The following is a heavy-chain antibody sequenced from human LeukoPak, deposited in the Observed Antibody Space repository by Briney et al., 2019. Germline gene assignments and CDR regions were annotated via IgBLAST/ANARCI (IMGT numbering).Heavy chain of an antibody. Sequence: GGSLGLSCAASGFTFSSYSMNWVRQAPGKGLEWVSSISSSSSYIYYADSVKGRFTISRDNAKNSLYLQMNSLRAEDTAVYYCARVAVTMIVVVPHYYYMDVWGKGTTVTVSS. V-gene: IGHV3-21*01. D-gene: IGHD3-22*01. CDR3: ARVAVTMIVVVPHYYYMDV. CDR2: ISSSSSYI. J-gene: IGHJ6*03. CDR1: GFTFSSYS.